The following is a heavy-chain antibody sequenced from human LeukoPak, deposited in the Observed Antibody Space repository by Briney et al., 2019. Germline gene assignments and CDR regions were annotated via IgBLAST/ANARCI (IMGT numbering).Heavy chain of an antibody. CDR2: MNPNSGNT. D-gene: IGHD5-12*01. Sequence: ASVKVSCKASGYTFTSYDINWVRQATGQGLKWMGWMNPNSGNTGYAQKFQGRVTITRNTSISTAYMELSSLRSEDTAVYYCARGSSGYEFGYYYYYMDVWGKGTTVTISS. J-gene: IGHJ6*03. CDR1: GYTFTSYD. V-gene: IGHV1-8*03. CDR3: ARGSSGYEFGYYYYYMDV.